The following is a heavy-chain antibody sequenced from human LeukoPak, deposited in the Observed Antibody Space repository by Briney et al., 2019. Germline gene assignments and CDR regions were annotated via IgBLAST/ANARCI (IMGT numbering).Heavy chain of an antibody. V-gene: IGHV1-2*06. CDR1: GYTFTGYY. CDR2: INPNSGGT. D-gene: IGHD3-10*02. Sequence: ASVKISCKASGYTFTGYYIHWVRQAPGQGLEWMGRINPNSGGTNYAQRFQGRVSMTRDTSIRTTYMELSSLTSDDTAVYYCAREPPLATYYYVSWGQGTPVSVSS. J-gene: IGHJ5*02. CDR3: AREPPLATYYYVS.